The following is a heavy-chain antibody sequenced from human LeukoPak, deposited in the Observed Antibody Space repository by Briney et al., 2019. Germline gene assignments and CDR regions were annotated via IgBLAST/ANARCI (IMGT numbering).Heavy chain of an antibody. J-gene: IGHJ4*02. Sequence: GGSLRLSCGASGLTFSSYAMSWVRQAPGKGLEWVSAISGSGGSTYYADSVKGRFTISRDNSKNTLYLQMNSLRAEDTAVYYCARGGHDSSWYWKDWGQGTLVTVSS. CDR2: ISGSGGST. D-gene: IGHD6-13*01. CDR3: ARGGHDSSWYWKD. CDR1: GLTFSSYA. V-gene: IGHV3-23*01.